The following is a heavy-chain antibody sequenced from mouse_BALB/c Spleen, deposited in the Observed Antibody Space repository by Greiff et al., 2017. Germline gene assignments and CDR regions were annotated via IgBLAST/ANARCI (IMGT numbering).Heavy chain of an antibody. CDR1: GFTFSSYG. CDR2: INSNGGST. V-gene: IGHV5-6-3*01. Sequence: EVQVVESGGGLVQPGGSLKLSCAASGFTFSSYGMSWVRQTPDKRLELVATINSNGGSTYYPDSVKGRFTISRDNAKNTLYLQMSSLKSEDTAMYYCARDYYGSSSFDYWGQGTTLTVSS. CDR3: ARDYYGSSSFDY. D-gene: IGHD1-1*01. J-gene: IGHJ2*01.